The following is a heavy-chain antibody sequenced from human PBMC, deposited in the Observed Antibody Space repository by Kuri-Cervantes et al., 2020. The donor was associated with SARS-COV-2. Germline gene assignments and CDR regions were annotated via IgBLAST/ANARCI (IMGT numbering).Heavy chain of an antibody. CDR2: INAGNGNT. Sequence: ASVKVSCKASGYTFTSYAMHWVRQAPGQRLEWMGWINAGNGNTKYSQKFQGRVTITRDTSASTDYMELSSLRSEDTAVYYCALKVAAAGFSHWYFDLWGRGTLVTVSS. D-gene: IGHD6-13*01. J-gene: IGHJ2*01. V-gene: IGHV1-3*01. CDR1: GYTFTSYA. CDR3: ALKVAAAGFSHWYFDL.